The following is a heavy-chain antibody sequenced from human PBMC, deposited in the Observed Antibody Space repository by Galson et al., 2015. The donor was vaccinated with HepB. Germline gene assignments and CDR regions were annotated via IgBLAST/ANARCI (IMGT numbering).Heavy chain of an antibody. V-gene: IGHV3-73*01. CDR3: VEMTQMKGL. Sequence: SLRLSCAAAGFTFSGSHMHWVRQASGKGLEWVGFIRHKGNNYATTYAASVQGRFTISRDDSKNTAFLQMNSLKAEDTAVYYCVEMTQMKGLWGQGTLVTVSS. CDR2: IRHKGNNYAT. CDR1: GFTFSGSH. D-gene: IGHD5-24*01. J-gene: IGHJ4*02.